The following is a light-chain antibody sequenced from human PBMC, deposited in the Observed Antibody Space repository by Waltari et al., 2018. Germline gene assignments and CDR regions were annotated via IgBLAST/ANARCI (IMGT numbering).Light chain of an antibody. Sequence: SALTQPASVSGSPGQSITLSCPGTARHMCNYYHVSWYQQHPGKAPKLIIYDVANRPSGVSDRFSGSKSGNTASLTISGLQAEDEADYYCKSFTNRLTYVFGSGTKVSV. V-gene: IGLV2-14*03. J-gene: IGLJ1*01. CDR3: KSFTNRLTYV. CDR1: ARHMCNYYH. CDR2: DVA.